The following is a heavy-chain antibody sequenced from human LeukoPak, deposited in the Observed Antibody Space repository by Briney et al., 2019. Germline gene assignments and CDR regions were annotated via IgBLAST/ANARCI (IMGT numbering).Heavy chain of an antibody. J-gene: IGHJ4*02. CDR3: ARGPRFAIRLIVVVTKGHCDY. CDR1: GFTFRSYW. CDR2: INSDGSST. D-gene: IGHD3-22*01. Sequence: GGSLRLSCAASGFTFRSYWMHWVRQAPGKGLVWVSRINSDGSSTSYADSVKGRFTISRDNAKNTLYLQMNSLRADDAAVYYCARGPRFAIRLIVVVTKGHCDYWGQGTLVTVSS. V-gene: IGHV3-74*01.